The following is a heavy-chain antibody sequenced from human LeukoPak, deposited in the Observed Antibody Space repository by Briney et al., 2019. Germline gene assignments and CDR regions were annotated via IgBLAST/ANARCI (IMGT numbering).Heavy chain of an antibody. CDR2: ITSSSSYI. J-gene: IGHJ4*02. CDR1: GFIFHSYT. D-gene: IGHD3-22*01. Sequence: GGSLRLPCAASGFIFHSYTMNWVRQARGKGLEWVSPITSSSSYIYYADSVKGRFTISRDNAKNSLCLQMNSLRAEDTAVYYCARHVVAVGFDYWGQGTLVTVSS. V-gene: IGHV3-21*01. CDR3: ARHVVAVGFDY.